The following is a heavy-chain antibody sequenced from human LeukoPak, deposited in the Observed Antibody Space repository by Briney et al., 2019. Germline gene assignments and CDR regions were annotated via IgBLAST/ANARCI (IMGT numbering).Heavy chain of an antibody. CDR1: GGSISSSSYY. CDR3: ARQSGYYSVDAFDI. CDR2: IYYSGST. J-gene: IGHJ3*02. D-gene: IGHD3-22*01. Sequence: SETLSLTCTVSGGSISSSSYYWGWIRQPPGKGLEWIGSIYYSGSTYYNPSLKSRVTISVDTSKNQFPLKLSSVTAADTAVYYCARQSGYYSVDAFDIWGQGTMVTVSS. V-gene: IGHV4-39*01.